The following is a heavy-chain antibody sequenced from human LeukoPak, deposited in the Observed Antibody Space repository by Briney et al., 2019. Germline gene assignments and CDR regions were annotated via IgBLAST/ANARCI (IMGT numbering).Heavy chain of an antibody. CDR3: ARVYMYSYDAFDI. J-gene: IGHJ3*02. D-gene: IGHD1-26*01. CDR2: ISWNSGSI. CDR1: GFTFDDHA. Sequence: PGGSLRLSCAASGFTFDDHAMHWVRQAPGKGLEWVSGISWNSGSIGYADSVKGRFTISRDNAKNSLYLQMNSLRAEDTALYYCARVYMYSYDAFDIWGQGTMVTVSS. V-gene: IGHV3-9*01.